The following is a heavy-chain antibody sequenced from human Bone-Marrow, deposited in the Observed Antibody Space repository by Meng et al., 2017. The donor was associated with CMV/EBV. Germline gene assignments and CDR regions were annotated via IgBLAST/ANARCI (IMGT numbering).Heavy chain of an antibody. CDR1: GFTFSSYA. D-gene: IGHD3-3*01. Sequence: GESLKISCAASGFTFSSYAMSWVRQAPGKGLEWVSAISGSGGSTYYADSVKGRFTISRDNSKNTLYLQMNSLRAEDTAVYYCAKGGRDFPQDYGMDVWGQGTTVTGSS. CDR2: ISGSGGST. CDR3: AKGGRDFPQDYGMDV. J-gene: IGHJ6*01. V-gene: IGHV3-23*01.